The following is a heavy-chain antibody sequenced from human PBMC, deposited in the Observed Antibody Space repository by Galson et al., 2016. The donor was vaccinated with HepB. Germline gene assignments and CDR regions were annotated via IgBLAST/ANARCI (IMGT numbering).Heavy chain of an antibody. CDR3: TTLMGWGSRPYYNDNMDV. J-gene: IGHJ6*01. Sequence: SLRLSCAASGVSVSDNFLTWARQAPGKGLEWVSTLYPNGNTFYADPVRGRFTISRDNSKNTLFYQMDSLRREDTAVYYCTTLMGWGSRPYYNDNMDVWGQGTTVTVSS. V-gene: IGHV3-53*01. CDR1: GVSVSDNF. CDR2: LYPNGNT. D-gene: IGHD3-16*01.